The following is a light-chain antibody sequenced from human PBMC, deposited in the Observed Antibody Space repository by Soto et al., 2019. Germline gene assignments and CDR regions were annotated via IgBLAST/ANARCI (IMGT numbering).Light chain of an antibody. CDR3: CSYAGGYTFGA. Sequence: QSVLTQPPSVSGAPGQRVTISCTGSSSNIGAGYDVHWYQQLPGTAPKLLIYGNSNRPSGVPDRFSGSKSGTSASLAITGLQAEDEADYYCCSYAGGYTFGAFGGGTKVTVL. J-gene: IGLJ2*01. V-gene: IGLV1-40*01. CDR1: SSNIGAGYD. CDR2: GNS.